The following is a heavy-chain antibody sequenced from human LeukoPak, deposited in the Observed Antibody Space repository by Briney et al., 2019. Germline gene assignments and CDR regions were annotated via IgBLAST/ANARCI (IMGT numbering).Heavy chain of an antibody. D-gene: IGHD3-10*01. Sequence: ASVKVSCKASGYTFTSYYMHWVRQAPGQELEWMGIINPSGGSTSYAQKFQGRVTMTRDTSTSTVYMELSSLRSEDTAVYYCARDWPMVRSQGEFDYWGQGTLVTVSS. V-gene: IGHV1-46*01. J-gene: IGHJ4*02. CDR3: ARDWPMVRSQGEFDY. CDR1: GYTFTSYY. CDR2: INPSGGST.